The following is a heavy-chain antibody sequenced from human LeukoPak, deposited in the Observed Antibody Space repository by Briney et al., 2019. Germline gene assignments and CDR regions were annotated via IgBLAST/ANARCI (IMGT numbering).Heavy chain of an antibody. CDR2: IYSSGSTSGST. CDR1: GGSISSYY. CDR3: ASLEPGIAVAAY. D-gene: IGHD6-19*01. Sequence: KPSETLSLTCTVSGGSISSYYWSWIRQPAGKGLEWIGRIYSSGSTSGSTNYNPSLKSRVTMSLDTSKNQFSLKLSSVTAADTAVYYCASLEPGIAVAAYWGQGTLVTVSS. J-gene: IGHJ4*02. V-gene: IGHV4-4*07.